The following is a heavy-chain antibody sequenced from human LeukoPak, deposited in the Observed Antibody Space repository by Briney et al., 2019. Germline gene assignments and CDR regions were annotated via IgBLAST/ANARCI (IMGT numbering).Heavy chain of an antibody. CDR1: GFTFSSYE. CDR2: ISSSGSTI. CDR3: ARGASGSYNYGFDY. V-gene: IGHV3-48*03. D-gene: IGHD1-26*01. J-gene: IGHJ4*02. Sequence: GGSLRLSCAASGFTFSSYEMNWVRQAPGKGLEWVSHISSSGSTIHYADSVKGRFTLSSDNAKHSLYLQMNSLRAEDTAVYYCARGASGSYNYGFDYWGQGTLVTVSS.